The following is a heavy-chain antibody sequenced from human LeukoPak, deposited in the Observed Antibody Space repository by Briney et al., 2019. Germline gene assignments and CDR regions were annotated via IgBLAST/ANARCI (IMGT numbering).Heavy chain of an antibody. J-gene: IGHJ5*02. Sequence: GGSLRLSCAVSGFSVSSNYMNWVRQAPGKGLEWVSVIYSDGSTYYVDSVKGRFTISRDNSKNTVYLQMNSLRAEDTAVYYCARRLFDRGVCLAAIDPWGQGTLVTVSS. CDR3: ARRLFDRGVCLAAIDP. CDR2: IYSDGST. D-gene: IGHD3-9*01. V-gene: IGHV3-66*04. CDR1: GFSVSSNY.